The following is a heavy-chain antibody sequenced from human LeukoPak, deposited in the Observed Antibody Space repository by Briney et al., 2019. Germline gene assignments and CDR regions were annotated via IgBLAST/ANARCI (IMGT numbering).Heavy chain of an antibody. Sequence: GASVKVSCKASGXXXXXXXXXXXXXXXXXXXXXXXWINPNSGGTNYAQKFQGRVTMTRDTSISTAYMELSRLRSDDTAVYYCARNYGDYGGPFDYWGQGTLVTVSS. CDR2: INPNSGGT. CDR3: ARNYGDYGGPFDY. CDR1: GXXXXXXX. J-gene: IGHJ4*02. V-gene: IGHV1-2*02. D-gene: IGHD4-17*01.